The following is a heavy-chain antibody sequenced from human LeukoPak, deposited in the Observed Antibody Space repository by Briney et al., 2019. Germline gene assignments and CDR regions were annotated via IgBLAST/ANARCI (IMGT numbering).Heavy chain of an antibody. V-gene: IGHV7-4-1*02. D-gene: IGHD1-1*01. Sequence: RASVRVSCKASGYTFTSYAMNWVRQAPGQGLEWMGWINTNTGNPTYAQGFTGRFVFSLDTSVSTAYLQISSLKAEDTAVYYCANAAGTTIDYWFDPWGQGTLVTVSS. CDR1: GYTFTSYA. CDR2: INTNTGNP. J-gene: IGHJ5*02. CDR3: ANAAGTTIDYWFDP.